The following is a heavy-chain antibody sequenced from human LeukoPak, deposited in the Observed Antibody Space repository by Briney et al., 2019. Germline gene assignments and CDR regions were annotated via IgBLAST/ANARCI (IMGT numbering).Heavy chain of an antibody. CDR3: EMGTGLDAFDI. Sequence: PGGSLRLSCAASGFTFSSYGMHWVRQAPGKGLEWVAVISYDGSNKYYADSVKGRFTISRDNSKNTLYLQMNSLRAEDTAVYYCEMGTGLDAFDIWGQGTMVTVSS. V-gene: IGHV3-30*03. CDR2: ISYDGSNK. D-gene: IGHD3/OR15-3a*01. J-gene: IGHJ3*02. CDR1: GFTFSSYG.